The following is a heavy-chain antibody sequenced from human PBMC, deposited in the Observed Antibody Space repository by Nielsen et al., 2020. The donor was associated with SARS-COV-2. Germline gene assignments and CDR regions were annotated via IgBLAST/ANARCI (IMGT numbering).Heavy chain of an antibody. Sequence: SETLSLTCTVSGDSISSGGYYWSWVRQHPGKGLEWIGYVFYSGTTSYNPSLKGRLAITVDTSENQFSLKLFSVTAADTAVYYCAVFRVYGDYEGYYFDFWGPGTLVTVSS. J-gene: IGHJ4*02. V-gene: IGHV4-31*03. CDR1: GDSISSGGYY. CDR3: AVFRVYGDYEGYYFDF. D-gene: IGHD4-17*01. CDR2: VFYSGTT.